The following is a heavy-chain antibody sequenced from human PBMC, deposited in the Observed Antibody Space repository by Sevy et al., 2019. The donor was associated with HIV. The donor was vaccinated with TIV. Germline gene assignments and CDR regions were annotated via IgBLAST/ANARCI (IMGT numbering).Heavy chain of an antibody. CDR1: GFTFSSYG. CDR2: ISYDGSNK. Sequence: GGSLRLSCAASGFTFSSYGMHWVRQAPGKGLEWVAVISYDGSNKYYAYSVKGLFTISRDNSKNTLYLQMNSLRAEDTAVYYCAKGAYDFWSGYYQGGITDYWGQGTLVTVSS. D-gene: IGHD3-3*01. CDR3: AKGAYDFWSGYYQGGITDY. J-gene: IGHJ4*02. V-gene: IGHV3-30*18.